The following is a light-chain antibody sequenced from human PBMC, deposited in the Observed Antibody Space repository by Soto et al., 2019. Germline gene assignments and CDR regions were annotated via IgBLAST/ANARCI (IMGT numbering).Light chain of an antibody. CDR2: EAS. V-gene: IGKV3-11*01. CDR1: QSVSSF. Sequence: EIVLTQSPATLSLSPGERATLSCRASQSVSSFLAWYQQKPGQAPRLLIYEASNRATGIPARFSGSGSETDFTLTISSLEPEDFAVYYCQHRSNFGPGTKVDIK. CDR3: QHRSN. J-gene: IGKJ3*01.